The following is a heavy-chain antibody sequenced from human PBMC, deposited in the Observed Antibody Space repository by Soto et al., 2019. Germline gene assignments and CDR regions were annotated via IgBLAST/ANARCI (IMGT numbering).Heavy chain of an antibody. V-gene: IGHV4-39*01. Sequence: SETLSLTCTVSGGSMSSSSYYWGWIRQPPGKGLEWIANMYFSGFYSGSTSYDPSLKSRVTISVDTSKNQFSLQVSSVTAADTAVYYCARGFDILTFGFCLDYWGQGTLVTVSS. CDR1: GGSMSSSSYY. D-gene: IGHD3-9*01. CDR2: MYFSGFYSGST. CDR3: ARGFDILTFGFCLDY. J-gene: IGHJ4*02.